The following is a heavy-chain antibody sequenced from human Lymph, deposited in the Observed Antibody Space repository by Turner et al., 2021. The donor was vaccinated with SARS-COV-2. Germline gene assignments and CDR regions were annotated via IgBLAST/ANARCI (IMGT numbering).Heavy chain of an antibody. CDR2: ISYDGSNK. J-gene: IGHJ4*02. D-gene: IGHD3-16*01. V-gene: IGHV3-30-3*01. CDR3: ARDVGGYLGY. Sequence: QVQLVGPGGGVVQPGRSVRLSCAASGFTCSTYAMHWVRQAPGKGLEWVALISYDGSNKYYADSVKGRFTISRDNSKNTLYLQMNSLRTEDTAVYYCARDVGGYLGYWGQGTLVTVSS. CDR1: GFTCSTYA.